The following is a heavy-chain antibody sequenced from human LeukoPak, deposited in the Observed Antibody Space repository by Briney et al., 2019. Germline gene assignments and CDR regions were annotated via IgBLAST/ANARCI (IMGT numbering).Heavy chain of an antibody. J-gene: IGHJ4*02. Sequence: ASVKVSCKASGYTFIDSYIHWVRQAAGQGLEWMGWINPKTGGTRCSQKFQGRVTMTRDTSISTVYMEVTGLESDDTAVYYCARSSGFSRFDYWGQGALVTVSS. CDR2: INPKTGGT. CDR1: GYTFIDSY. CDR3: ARSSGFSRFDY. V-gene: IGHV1-2*02. D-gene: IGHD6-19*01.